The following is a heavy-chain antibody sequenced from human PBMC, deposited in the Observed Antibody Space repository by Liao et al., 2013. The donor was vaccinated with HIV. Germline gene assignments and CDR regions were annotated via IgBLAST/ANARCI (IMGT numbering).Heavy chain of an antibody. CDR3: ARDLALWFEELSGGYFDL. CDR1: GDSISSYH. CDR2: MYSSGST. V-gene: IGHV4-59*01. J-gene: IGHJ2*01. D-gene: IGHD3-10*01. Sequence: QVQLQESGPGLVKPSETLSLTCTVSGDSISSYHWSWIRQPPGKGLEWIGYMYSSGSTNYNPSLKSRVTISGDSSKNQFSLNLSSVTAADTAVYYCARDLALWFEELSGGYFDLWGRGTLVIVSS.